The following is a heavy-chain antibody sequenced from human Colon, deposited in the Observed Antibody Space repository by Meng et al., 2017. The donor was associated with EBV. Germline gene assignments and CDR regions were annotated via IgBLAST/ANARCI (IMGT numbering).Heavy chain of an antibody. D-gene: IGHD2-21*02. J-gene: IGHJ5*02. V-gene: IGHV4-30-2*01. CDR3: ARGPYCGGDCYWFDP. CDR1: GDSISSGDYS. CDR2: IYHGGTT. Sequence: QLLLQESDPGLVQPSQSLSLTCAVSGDSISSGDYSWSWIRQPPGQGLEWIGYIYHGGTTYNTSLKSRVTISVDNSKNQFSLRLTSVTAADTAVYYCARGPYCGGDCYWFDPWGQGTLVTASS.